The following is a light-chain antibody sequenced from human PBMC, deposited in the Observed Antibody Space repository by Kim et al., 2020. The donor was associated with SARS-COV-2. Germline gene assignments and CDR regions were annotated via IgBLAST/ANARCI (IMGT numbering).Light chain of an antibody. CDR1: STDIRSYKY. V-gene: IGLV2-14*01. CDR3: SSYTSSSTLEV. CDR2: EVS. Sequence: QSALTQPASVSGSPGQSITISCTGASTDIRSYKYVSWYQHHPGKAPRLMIYEVSNRPSGVSNRFSGSRSGDTAYLTISGLQAEDEADYYCSSYTSSSTLEVFGGGTQLTVL. J-gene: IGLJ2*01.